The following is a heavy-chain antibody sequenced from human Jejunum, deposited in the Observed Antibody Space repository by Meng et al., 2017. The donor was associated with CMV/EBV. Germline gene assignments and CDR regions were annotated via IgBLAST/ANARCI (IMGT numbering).Heavy chain of an antibody. CDR2: IKPNGGST. D-gene: IGHD3-10*01. CDR1: GYKFDAYF. Sequence: GYKFDAYFMHWVRRAPGQGPEWMGMIKPNGGSTIYAQNFQGRVTMTRDTSTSTVYMELTNLTSDDTAVYYCGRVSGSQSAQPLDPWGQGTLVTVSS. CDR3: GRVSGSQSAQPLDP. J-gene: IGHJ5*02. V-gene: IGHV1-46*02.